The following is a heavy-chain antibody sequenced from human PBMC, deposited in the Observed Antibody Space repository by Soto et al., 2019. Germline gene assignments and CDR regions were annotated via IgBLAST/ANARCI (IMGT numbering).Heavy chain of an antibody. CDR1: GLTFSSYW. CDR3: AXXXTVTTDY. Sequence: EVQLVESGGGLVQPGGSLRLSCAASGLTFSSYWMHWVRQAPXKGLVWVSRINSDGSSTSYADSVKGLFTISRDNXXXXXXXXXXXXXXXXXXVXYXAXXXTVTTDYWGQGTLVTVSS. CDR2: INSDGSST. J-gene: IGHJ4*02. V-gene: IGHV3-74*01. D-gene: IGHD4-17*01.